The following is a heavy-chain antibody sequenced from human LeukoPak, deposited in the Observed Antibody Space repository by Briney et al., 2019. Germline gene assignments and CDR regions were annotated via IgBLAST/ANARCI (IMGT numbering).Heavy chain of an antibody. CDR1: GGSISSYY. V-gene: IGHV4-34*01. Sequence: SETLSLTCTVSGGSISSYYWSWIRQPPGKGLEWIGEINHSGSTNYNPSLKSRVTISVDTSKNQFSLKLSSVTAADTAVYYCARGTKIGYSSSWYNSGGPGAIDYWGQGTLVTVSS. D-gene: IGHD6-13*01. CDR3: ARGTKIGYSSSWYNSGGPGAIDY. CDR2: INHSGST. J-gene: IGHJ4*02.